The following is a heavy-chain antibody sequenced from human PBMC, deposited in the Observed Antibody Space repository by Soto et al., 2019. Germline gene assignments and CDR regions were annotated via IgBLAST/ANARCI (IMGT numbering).Heavy chain of an antibody. V-gene: IGHV1-46*01. D-gene: IGHD1-1*01. CDR2: INPSGGST. CDR1: GYTFTSFY. Sequence: ASVKVSCKASGYTFTSFYMHWVRQAPGQGLEWMGVINPSGGSTTYGQKFQGRVTMTRETSTSTVYMELSSLRSEDTAVYYCAREEVGNYYGMDVWGQGTTVTVYS. J-gene: IGHJ6*02. CDR3: AREEVGNYYGMDV.